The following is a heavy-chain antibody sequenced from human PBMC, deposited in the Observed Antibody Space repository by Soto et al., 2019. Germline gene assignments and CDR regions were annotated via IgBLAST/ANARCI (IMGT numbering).Heavy chain of an antibody. V-gene: IGHV1-18*01. J-gene: IGHJ4*02. Sequence: ASVKVSCKASGFTLKNYGISWVRQAPGQGLEWMGWISAYNGNTSHAQKFQGRLTMTTDTSTNTAYMEVRSLRSDDTAVYYCARDEVDCWRGHRFAYWGQGTLVTVSS. CDR3: ARDEVDCWRGHRFAY. CDR2: ISAYNGNT. CDR1: GFTLKNYG. D-gene: IGHD3-3*01.